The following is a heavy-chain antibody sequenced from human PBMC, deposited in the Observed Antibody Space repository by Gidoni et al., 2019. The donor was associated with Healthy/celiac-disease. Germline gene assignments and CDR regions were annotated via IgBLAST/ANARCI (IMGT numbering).Heavy chain of an antibody. CDR3: ARGTVPAATRGYYYYYMDV. D-gene: IGHD2-2*01. CDR2: IIPILGIA. CDR1: GGTFSSYA. Sequence: QVQLVQSGAAVKKPGSSVKVSCKASGGTFSSYAISWERQAPGQGLEWMGRIIPILGIANYAQKFQGRVTITADKSTSTAYMELSSLRSEDTAVYYCARGTVPAATRGYYYYYMDVWGKGTTVTVSS. J-gene: IGHJ6*03. V-gene: IGHV1-69*04.